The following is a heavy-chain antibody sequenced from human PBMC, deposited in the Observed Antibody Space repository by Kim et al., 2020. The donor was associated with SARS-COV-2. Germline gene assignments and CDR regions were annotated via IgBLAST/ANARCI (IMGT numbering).Heavy chain of an antibody. V-gene: IGHV3-21*01. CDR3: ARVISDSITGTTFDY. Sequence: GGSLRLSCAASGFTFSSYSMNWVRQAPGKGLEWVSSISSSSSYIYYADSVKGRFTISRDNAKNSLYLQMNSLRAEDTAVYYCARVISDSITGTTFDYWGQGTLVTVSS. CDR2: ISSSSSYI. D-gene: IGHD1-7*01. J-gene: IGHJ4*02. CDR1: GFTFSSYS.